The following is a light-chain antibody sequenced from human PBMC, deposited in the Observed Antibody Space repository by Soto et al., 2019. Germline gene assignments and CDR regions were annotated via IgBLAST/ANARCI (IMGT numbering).Light chain of an antibody. CDR3: SSYAASNNLGV. J-gene: IGLJ2*01. CDR2: EVS. V-gene: IGLV2-8*01. Sequence: QSVLTQPPSASGSPGQSVTISCIGTSSDVGGYNYVSWYQQHPGKAPKLMIYEVSKRPSGVPDRFSGSKSGNTASLTVSGLQAEDEADYYCSSYAASNNLGVIGGGTKLTVL. CDR1: SSDVGGYNY.